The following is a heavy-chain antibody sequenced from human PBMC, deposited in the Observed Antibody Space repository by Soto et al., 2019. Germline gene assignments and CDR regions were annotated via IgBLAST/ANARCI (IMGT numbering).Heavy chain of an antibody. CDR2: VIPIFGTA. CDR1: GGTFSSYA. V-gene: IGHV1-69*13. D-gene: IGHD6-19*01. Sequence: SVKVSCKASGGTFSSYAISWVRQAPGQGLEWMGGVIPIFGTANYAQKFQGRVTITADESTSTAYMGLSSLRSEDTAVYYCARDAVAGTYNWFDPWGQGTLVTVSS. J-gene: IGHJ5*02. CDR3: ARDAVAGTYNWFDP.